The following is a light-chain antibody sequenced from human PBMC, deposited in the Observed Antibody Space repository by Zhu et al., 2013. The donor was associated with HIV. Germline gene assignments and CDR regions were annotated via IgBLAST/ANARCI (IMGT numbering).Light chain of an antibody. CDR1: QNIRSY. J-gene: IGKJ2*01. CDR2: SAS. V-gene: IGKV1-39*01. Sequence: DIQMTQSPSSLSASVGDRVNITCRASQNIRSYLCWYQQKPGKAPQAVIYSASILHGGVPSRFSGSGSGTDFTLTISSLQPEDFATYYCQQSYSSPRYTFGQGTRPEIK. CDR3: QQSYSSPRYT.